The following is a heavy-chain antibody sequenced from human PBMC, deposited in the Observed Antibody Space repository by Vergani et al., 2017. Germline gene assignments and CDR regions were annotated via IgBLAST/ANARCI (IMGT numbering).Heavy chain of an antibody. Sequence: EVQLVESGGGLVQPGGSLRLSCAASGFTFSSYSMNWVRQAPGKGLGWVSYISSSISTIYYADSVKGRFTISRDNAKNSLYLQMNSLRAEDTAVYYCASREVATMMVIDYWGQGTLVTVSS. J-gene: IGHJ4*02. CDR3: ASREVATMMVIDY. D-gene: IGHD5-12*01. CDR2: ISSSISTI. V-gene: IGHV3-48*01. CDR1: GFTFSSYS.